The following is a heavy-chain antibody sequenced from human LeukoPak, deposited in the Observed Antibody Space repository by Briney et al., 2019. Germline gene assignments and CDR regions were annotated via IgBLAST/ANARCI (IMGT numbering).Heavy chain of an antibody. V-gene: IGHV4-4*07. CDR3: ASEQTTSGGRRLDY. J-gene: IGHJ4*02. Sequence: SETLSLTCTVSGGSITDSFWTWIRQPAGKGLEWIGRIYSGGITNCSPSLKSRVTMSVDTSKNQFSLNLTSVTAADTAVYFCASEQTTSGGRRLDYWGQGTLVIVSS. D-gene: IGHD1-26*01. CDR1: GGSITDSF. CDR2: IYSGGIT.